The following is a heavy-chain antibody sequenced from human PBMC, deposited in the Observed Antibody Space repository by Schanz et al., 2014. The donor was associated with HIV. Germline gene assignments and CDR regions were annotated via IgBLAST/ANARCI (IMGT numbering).Heavy chain of an antibody. D-gene: IGHD2-15*01. Sequence: EQLVESGGGVVQPGRSLRLSCVASGFSFDSFGMHWVRQAPGKGLEWVSGITGSGVSTYYADSVKGRFTISRDNSKNTLYLQMNSLRAEDTAVYYCAKVVRFAMVTAPYYFDSWGQGTLVTVSS. V-gene: IGHV3-23*04. CDR1: GFSFDSFG. CDR3: AKVVRFAMVTAPYYFDS. CDR2: ITGSGVST. J-gene: IGHJ4*02.